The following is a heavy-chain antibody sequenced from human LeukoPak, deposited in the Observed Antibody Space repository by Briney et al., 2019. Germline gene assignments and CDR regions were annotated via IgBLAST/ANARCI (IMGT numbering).Heavy chain of an antibody. Sequence: GGSPRLSCAASGFTFSSYAMSWVRQAPGKGLEWVSAISGSGGSTYYADSVKGRFTISRDNSKNTLYLQMNSLRAEDTAVYYCAKFDYGGNSGFDYWGQGTLVTVSS. J-gene: IGHJ4*02. D-gene: IGHD4-23*01. CDR2: ISGSGGST. CDR3: AKFDYGGNSGFDY. V-gene: IGHV3-23*01. CDR1: GFTFSSYA.